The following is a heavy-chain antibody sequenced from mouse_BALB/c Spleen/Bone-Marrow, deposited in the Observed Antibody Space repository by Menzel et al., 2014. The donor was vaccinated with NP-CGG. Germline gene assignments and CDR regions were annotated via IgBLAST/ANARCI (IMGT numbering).Heavy chain of an antibody. Sequence: EVQRVESGGGLVQPGGSRKLSCAASGFTFRSFGMHWARQAPEKGLEWVAYISGGTSTIYYADTVKGRFTISRDNPNNTLFLQMTSLGSEDTAMYYCVRGGYYVPSYFDSWGQGTTLTVSS. CDR3: VRGGYYVPSYFDS. V-gene: IGHV5-17*02. CDR2: ISGGTSTI. J-gene: IGHJ2*01. D-gene: IGHD2-3*01. CDR1: GFTFRSFG.